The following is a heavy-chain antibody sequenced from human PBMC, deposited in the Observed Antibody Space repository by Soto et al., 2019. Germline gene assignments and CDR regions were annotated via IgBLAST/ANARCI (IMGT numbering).Heavy chain of an antibody. D-gene: IGHD2-21*01. V-gene: IGHV1-8*01. CDR1: GYTFASSG. Sequence: QVQLVQSGAEVRKPGASVKVSCKASGYTFASSGINWVRQAPGQGLEWMGWMNPNSGNTGYAQKFRGRVTMTRNTSITTAYMELSSLRSDDTAVYYCARGTGDSVNDYSGMDVWGHGTTVTVSS. J-gene: IGHJ6*01. CDR3: ARGTGDSVNDYSGMDV. CDR2: MNPNSGNT.